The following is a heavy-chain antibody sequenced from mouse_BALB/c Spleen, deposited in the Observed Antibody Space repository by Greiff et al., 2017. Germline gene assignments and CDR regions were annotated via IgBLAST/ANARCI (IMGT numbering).Heavy chain of an antibody. J-gene: IGHJ2*01. CDR2: ISSGGGST. CDR1: GFAFSSYD. Sequence: EVQGVESGGGLVKPGGSLKLSCAASGFAFSSYDMSWVRQTPEKRLEWVAYISSGGGSTYYPDTVKGPFTISRDNAKNTLYLQMSSLKSEDTAMYYCARLRPRYFDYWGQGTTLTVSS. CDR3: ARLRPRYFDY. V-gene: IGHV5-12-1*01.